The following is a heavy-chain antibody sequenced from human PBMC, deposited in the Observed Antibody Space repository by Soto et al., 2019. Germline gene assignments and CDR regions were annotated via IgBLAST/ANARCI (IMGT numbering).Heavy chain of an antibody. D-gene: IGHD6-19*01. J-gene: IGHJ3*02. CDR1: GFTFSSYW. CDR3: AREGGYSSGWYGGSFDI. CDR2: IKQDGSEK. Sequence: GGSLRLSCAASGFTFSSYWMSWVRQAPGKGLERVANIKQDGSEKYYVDSVKGRFTISRDNAKNSLYLQMNSLRAEDTAVYYCAREGGYSSGWYGGSFDIWGQGTMVTVSS. V-gene: IGHV3-7*01.